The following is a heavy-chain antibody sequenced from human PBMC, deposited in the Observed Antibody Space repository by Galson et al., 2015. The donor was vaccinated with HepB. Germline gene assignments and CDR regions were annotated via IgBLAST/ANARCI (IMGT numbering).Heavy chain of an antibody. CDR2: IYSGGST. J-gene: IGHJ6*02. CDR1: GFTVSSNY. D-gene: IGHD1-14*01. Sequence: SLRLSCAASGFTVSSNYMSWVRQAPGKGLEWVSVIYSGGSTYYADSVKGRFTISRDNSKNTLYLQMNSLRAEDTAVYYCAREEAGYKPKNPTTIMDVWGQGTTVTVSS. CDR3: AREEAGYKPKNPTTIMDV. V-gene: IGHV3-66*01.